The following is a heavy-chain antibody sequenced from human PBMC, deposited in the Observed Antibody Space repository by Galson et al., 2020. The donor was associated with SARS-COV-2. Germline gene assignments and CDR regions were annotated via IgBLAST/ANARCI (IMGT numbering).Heavy chain of an antibody. Sequence: GESLKIPCAAPGFTFSSYSMNWVRQAPGTGLEWVSSISRSSSYIYYADSVKGRFTISRDNAKNSLYLQMNSLRAEDTAVYYCARDYGSGWLLGDYWGQGTLVTVSS. V-gene: IGHV3-21*01. CDR3: ARDYGSGWLLGDY. CDR1: GFTFSSYS. CDR2: ISRSSSYI. J-gene: IGHJ4*02. D-gene: IGHD6-19*01.